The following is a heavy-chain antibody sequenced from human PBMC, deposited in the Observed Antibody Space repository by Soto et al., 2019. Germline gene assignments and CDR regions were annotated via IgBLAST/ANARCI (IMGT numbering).Heavy chain of an antibody. J-gene: IGHJ6*02. Sequence: ASVKVSCKASGYTFTSYGISWVRQAPGQGLEWMRWISAYNGNTNYAQKLQGRVTMTTDTSTSTAYMELRSLRSDDTAVYYCARERYYDILTGYQNYYYYGMDVWGQGTTVTV. CDR1: GYTFTSYG. CDR3: ARERYYDILTGYQNYYYYGMDV. CDR2: ISAYNGNT. V-gene: IGHV1-18*01. D-gene: IGHD3-9*01.